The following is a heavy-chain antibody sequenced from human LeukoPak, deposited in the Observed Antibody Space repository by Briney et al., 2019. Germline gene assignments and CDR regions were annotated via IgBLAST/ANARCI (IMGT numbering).Heavy chain of an antibody. CDR3: AKRGIEVAAFDY. Sequence: GGSLRLSCAASGFTFSNYGMSWVRQAPGKGLEWVANINQDGTEKYYVDSVKGRFTISRDYAKNSLYLQMNSLRAEDTAVYYCAKRGIEVAAFDYWGQGTLVTVSS. CDR1: GFTFSNYG. J-gene: IGHJ4*02. CDR2: INQDGTEK. D-gene: IGHD6-19*01. V-gene: IGHV3-7*03.